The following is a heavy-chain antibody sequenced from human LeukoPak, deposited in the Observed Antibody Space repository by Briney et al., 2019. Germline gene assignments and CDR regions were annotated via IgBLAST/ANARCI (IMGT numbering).Heavy chain of an antibody. V-gene: IGHV4-59*08. CDR3: ARSTEEEVAFVY. CDR2: IYYSGST. D-gene: IGHD1-14*01. CDR1: GGSISSYY. Sequence: PSETLSLTCTVSGGSISSYYWSWIRQPPGKGLEWIGYIYYSGSTNYNPSLKSRVTISVDTSKNQFSLKLSSVTAADTAVYYCARSTEEEVAFVYWGQGTLVTVSS. J-gene: IGHJ4*02.